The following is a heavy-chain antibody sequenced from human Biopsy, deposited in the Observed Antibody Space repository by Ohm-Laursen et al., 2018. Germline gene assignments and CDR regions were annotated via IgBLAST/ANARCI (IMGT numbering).Heavy chain of an antibody. CDR3: ARDISPSTFPENTLDI. Sequence: SLRLSCAAAGFKFDDYAMHWVRQTPGKGLEWVSGMNRNNGFIGYADSVRGRFTISRDNGQNSLYLQMNNLITKDTAVYYCARDISPSTFPENTLDIWGQGTMVTVSS. CDR1: GFKFDDYA. CDR2: MNRNNGFI. V-gene: IGHV3-9*01. J-gene: IGHJ3*02. D-gene: IGHD2/OR15-2a*01.